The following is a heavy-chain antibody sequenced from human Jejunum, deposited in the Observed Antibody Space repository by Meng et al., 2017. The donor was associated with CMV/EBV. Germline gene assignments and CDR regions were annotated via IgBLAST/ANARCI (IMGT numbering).Heavy chain of an antibody. CDR2: MNPNNGNT. D-gene: IGHD3-10*01. V-gene: IGHV1-8*01. J-gene: IGHJ4*02. CDR1: DTFNTSH. Sequence: DTFNTSHITWVRQASGQGLEWMGWMNPNNGNTDCAREFQGRLTLTRNTSINTLYMELTSLRSEDTAVYFCARGFRFGSDSQPSPPVYWGQGTLVTVSS. CDR3: ARGFRFGSDSQPSPPVY.